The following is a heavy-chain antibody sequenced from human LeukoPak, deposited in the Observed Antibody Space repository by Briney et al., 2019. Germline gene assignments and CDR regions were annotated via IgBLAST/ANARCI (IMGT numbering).Heavy chain of an antibody. CDR1: GFTFSYYT. CDR3: AKGGYCSSTSCYVRWFHP. Sequence: PGGSLRLSCAASGFTFSYYTMHWVRQAPGKGLEWVSVISGGGGSTYYADSVKGRFTISRDNSKNTLFLQMNSLSAEDTAVYYCAKGGYCSSTSCYVRWFHPGGQGTLVTVSS. D-gene: IGHD2-2*01. J-gene: IGHJ5*02. V-gene: IGHV3-23*01. CDR2: ISGGGGST.